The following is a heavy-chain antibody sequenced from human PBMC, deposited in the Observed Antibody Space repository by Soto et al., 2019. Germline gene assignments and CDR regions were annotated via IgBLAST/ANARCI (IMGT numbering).Heavy chain of an antibody. J-gene: IGHJ2*01. CDR2: VYYSGAT. CDR1: GASINNNDYY. Sequence: SETLSLTCTVSGASINNNDYYWSWIRQTPGKGLEWIGYVYYSGATDYIPSLKSRLSMSIDKSQNQFTLKLNSVTAADTATYYCARMSYFYDKWYFDLWGSGTLVTVSS. V-gene: IGHV4-30-4*01. D-gene: IGHD3-22*01. CDR3: ARMSYFYDKWYFDL.